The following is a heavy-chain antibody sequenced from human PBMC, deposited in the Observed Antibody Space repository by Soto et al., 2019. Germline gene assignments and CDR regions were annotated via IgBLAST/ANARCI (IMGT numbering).Heavy chain of an antibody. Sequence: SETLSLTCAVYGGSFSGYYWRWIRQPPGKGLEWIGEINHSGSTNYNPSLKSRVTISVDTSKNQFSLKLSSVTAADTAVYYCARGGFGVEVLAATTDHFYFWGQGTLVTFSA. V-gene: IGHV4-34*01. CDR3: ARGGFGVEVLAATTDHFYF. CDR1: GGSFSGYY. D-gene: IGHD2-15*01. CDR2: INHSGST. J-gene: IGHJ4*02.